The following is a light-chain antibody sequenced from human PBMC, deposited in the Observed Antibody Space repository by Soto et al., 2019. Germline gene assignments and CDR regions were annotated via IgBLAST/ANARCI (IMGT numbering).Light chain of an antibody. J-gene: IGLJ1*01. V-gene: IGLV2-14*01. CDR3: SSYVSSSTYV. Sequence: LAQPASVSGSPGQSITISCTGTRSDVGGYDFVSWYQQHPGKAPKLIIYEVSNRPSGVSNRFSGSKSDNTASLTVSGLQAEDGADYHCSSYVSSSTYVFGTGTKVTVL. CDR2: EVS. CDR1: RSDVGGYDF.